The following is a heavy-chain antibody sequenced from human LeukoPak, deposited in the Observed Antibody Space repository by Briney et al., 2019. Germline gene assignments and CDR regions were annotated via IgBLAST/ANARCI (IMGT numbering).Heavy chain of an antibody. CDR3: VRQGLLGDYVWGSYRYTDY. CDR2: IYYSGST. V-gene: IGHV4-39*01. CDR1: GGSISSSSYY. J-gene: IGHJ4*02. Sequence: SETLSLTCTVSGGSISSSSYYWGWIRQPPGKGLEWIGSIYYSGSTYYNPSLKSRVTISVDTSKNQFSLKLSSVTAADTAVYYCVRQGLLGDYVWGSYRYTDYWGQGTLVTVSS. D-gene: IGHD3-16*02.